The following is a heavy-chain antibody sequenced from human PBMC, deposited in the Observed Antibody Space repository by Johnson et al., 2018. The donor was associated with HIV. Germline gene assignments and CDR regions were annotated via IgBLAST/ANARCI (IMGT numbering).Heavy chain of an antibody. Sequence: QVQLVESGGGLVKPGGSLRLSCEASRFTFSDYYMSWIRQTPGKGLEWVSYISSSGGTIYYADSVKGRFSISRDNAKNSLYLQMNSLRAEDTAVYYCARDRGYWDAFDIWGQGTMVIVSS. V-gene: IGHV3-11*04. CDR1: RFTFSDYY. CDR3: ARDRGYWDAFDI. J-gene: IGHJ3*02. D-gene: IGHD3-22*01. CDR2: ISSSGGTI.